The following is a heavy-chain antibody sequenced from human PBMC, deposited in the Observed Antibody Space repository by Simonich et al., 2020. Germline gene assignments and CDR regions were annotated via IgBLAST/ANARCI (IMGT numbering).Heavy chain of an antibody. Sequence: QVQLVQSGAEVKKPGASVKVSCKASGYTFTSYDIKWVRQATGQGIEWMGWMNPNSCNTGYAKKFQGRVTMTRNTSISTAYMELSSLRSEDTAVYYCARGGCSGGSCYSLDYWGQGTLVTVSS. J-gene: IGHJ4*02. CDR1: GYTFTSYD. CDR2: MNPNSCNT. CDR3: ARGGCSGGSCYSLDY. V-gene: IGHV1-8*01. D-gene: IGHD2-15*01.